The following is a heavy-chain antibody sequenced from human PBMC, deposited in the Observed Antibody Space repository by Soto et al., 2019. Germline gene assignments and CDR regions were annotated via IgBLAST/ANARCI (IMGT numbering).Heavy chain of an antibody. V-gene: IGHV3-21*01. J-gene: IGHJ6*02. CDR1: GFTFRTYT. CDR3: ARDRGYDAHDYYYNAMDV. D-gene: IGHD2-15*01. CDR2: IRGFSPYT. Sequence: GGSLRLSCVASGFTFRTYTMNWVRQAPGKGLEWVSGIRGFSPYTFYAESVKGRFTISRDNAKNSLYLQMNSLGVEDAAVYYCARDRGYDAHDYYYNAMDVWGQGTTVTVSS.